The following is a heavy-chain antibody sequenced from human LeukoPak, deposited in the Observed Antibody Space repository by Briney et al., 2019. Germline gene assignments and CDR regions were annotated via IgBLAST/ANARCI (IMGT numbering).Heavy chain of an antibody. J-gene: IGHJ4*02. D-gene: IGHD6-13*01. CDR2: INHSGST. CDR3: ARASGKWYGSSWYYFDY. Sequence: SETLSLTCAVYGGSFSGYYWSWIRQPPGKGLEWIGEINHSGSTNYNPSLKSRVTISVDTSKNQFSLKLSSVTAADTAVYYCARASGKWYGSSWYYFDYWGQGTLVTVSS. V-gene: IGHV4-34*01. CDR1: GGSFSGYY.